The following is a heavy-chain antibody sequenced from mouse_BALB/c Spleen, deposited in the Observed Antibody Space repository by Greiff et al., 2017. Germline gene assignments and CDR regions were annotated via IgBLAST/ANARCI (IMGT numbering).Heavy chain of an antibody. CDR2: INSNGGST. CDR1: GFTFSSYG. V-gene: IGHV5-6-3*01. J-gene: IGHJ4*01. Sequence: EVKLMESGGGLVKPGGSLKLSCAASGFTFSSYGMSWVRQTPDKRLELVATINSNGGSTYYPDSVKGRFTISRDNAKNTLYLQMSSLKSEDTAMYYCARDGNSYAMDYWGQGTSVTVSS. D-gene: IGHD2-1*01. CDR3: ARDGNSYAMDY.